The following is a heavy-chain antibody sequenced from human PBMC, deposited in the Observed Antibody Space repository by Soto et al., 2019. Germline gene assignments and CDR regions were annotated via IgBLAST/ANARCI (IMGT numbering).Heavy chain of an antibody. CDR1: GFIFGVYA. V-gene: IGHV3-49*03. Sequence: EVQLVESGGGLVQPGRSLTLSCAGSGFIFGVYALAWFRQSPEKGLAWVGFIRAKAFSGTTEYAASVEGRFTISRDDAKSIVFLQINGLQAEDTAVYYGGREAGPISRLRGDVDVGGRATTVTV. J-gene: IGHJ6*03. D-gene: IGHD3-10*01. CDR2: IRAKAFSGTT. CDR3: GREAGPISRLRGDVDV.